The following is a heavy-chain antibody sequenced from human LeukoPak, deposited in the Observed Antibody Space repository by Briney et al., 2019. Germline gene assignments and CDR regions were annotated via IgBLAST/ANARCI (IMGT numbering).Heavy chain of an antibody. J-gene: IGHJ4*02. CDR2: IYYSGST. CDR1: GGSISSSSYY. CDR3: ARRHTVTDPKFDY. V-gene: IGHV4-39*01. Sequence: SETLSLTCTVSGGSISSSSYYWGWIHQPPGKGLEWIGSIYYSGSTYYNPSLKSRVTISVDTSKNQFSLKLSSVTAADTAVYYCARRHTVTDPKFDYWGQGTLVTVSS. D-gene: IGHD4-17*01.